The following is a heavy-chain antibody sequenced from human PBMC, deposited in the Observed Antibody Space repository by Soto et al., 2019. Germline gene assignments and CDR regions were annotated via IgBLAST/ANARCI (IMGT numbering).Heavy chain of an antibody. CDR3: ARDRSPTYYYGSGSERDAFDI. V-gene: IGHV1-46*03. CDR1: GYTFTSYY. D-gene: IGHD3-10*01. J-gene: IGHJ3*02. Sequence: ASVKVSCKASGYTFTSYYMHWVRQAPGQGLEWMGIINPSGGSTSYAQKFQGRVTMTRDTSTSTVYMELSSLRSEDTAVYYCARDRSPTYYYGSGSERDAFDIWGQGTMVTVSS. CDR2: INPSGGST.